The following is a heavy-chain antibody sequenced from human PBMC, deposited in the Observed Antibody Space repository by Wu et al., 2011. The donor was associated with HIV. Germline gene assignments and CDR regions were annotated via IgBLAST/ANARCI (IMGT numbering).Heavy chain of an antibody. Sequence: QVQLVQSGAEVKKPGASVKVSCKASGYTFTSYGITWVRQAPGQGLEWMGWITVYNGNTNYAQRLQGRATMTTDTSTSTAYMELRSLRSDDTAVYYCALRTRAGSGSDYWGPGNPWSPSPQ. V-gene: IGHV1-18*04. CDR2: ITVYNGNT. CDR3: ALRTRAGSGSDY. D-gene: IGHD3-10*01. CDR1: GYTFTSYG. J-gene: IGHJ4*02.